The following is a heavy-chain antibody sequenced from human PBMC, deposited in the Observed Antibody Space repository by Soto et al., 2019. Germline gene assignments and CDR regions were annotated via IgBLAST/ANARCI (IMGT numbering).Heavy chain of an antibody. CDR1: GFTFNNYA. CDR2: ITGSGSDT. D-gene: IGHD6-19*01. Sequence: GGSLRLSCAASGFTFNNYAMGWVRQAPGKGLEWVSAITGSGSDTYYLDSVKGRFTISRDNSKNTLFLQVNSLRAEDTAIYYCAKLGSSAWSPHYYFDYWGQGTLVTVSS. J-gene: IGHJ4*02. V-gene: IGHV3-23*01. CDR3: AKLGSSAWSPHYYFDY.